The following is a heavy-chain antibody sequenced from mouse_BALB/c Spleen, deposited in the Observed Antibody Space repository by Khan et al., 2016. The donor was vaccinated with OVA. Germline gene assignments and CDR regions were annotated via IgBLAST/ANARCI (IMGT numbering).Heavy chain of an antibody. Sequence: QVQLQQPGAELARPGASVKMSCEASGYTFTSNTMHWVKQRPGKGLEWIGYINPRSGYTNYNQKFKDKATLTADKYSSTAYMQLSSLTSEDSAVYYCARRTSGYAMDYWGQGTSVIVSS. D-gene: IGHD2-14*01. J-gene: IGHJ4*01. CDR1: GYTFTSNT. V-gene: IGHV1-4*01. CDR2: INPRSGYT. CDR3: ARRTSGYAMDY.